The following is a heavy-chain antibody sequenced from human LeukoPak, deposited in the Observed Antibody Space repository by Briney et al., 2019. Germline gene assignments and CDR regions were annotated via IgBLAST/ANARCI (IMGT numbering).Heavy chain of an antibody. D-gene: IGHD6-13*01. CDR2: MNPNSGNT. Sequence: GASVKVSCKASGYTFTSYDVNWVRQATGQGLEWMGWMNPNSGNTGYAQKFQGRVTMTRNTSISTAYMELRSLRSDDTAVYYCARDLTAAGPFDYWGQGTLVTVSS. V-gene: IGHV1-8*01. J-gene: IGHJ4*02. CDR3: ARDLTAAGPFDY. CDR1: GYTFTSYD.